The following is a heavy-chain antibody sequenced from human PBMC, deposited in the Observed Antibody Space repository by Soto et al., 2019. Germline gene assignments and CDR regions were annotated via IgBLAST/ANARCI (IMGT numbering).Heavy chain of an antibody. J-gene: IGHJ4*02. Sequence: QVQLVQSGAEVKKPGSSVKVSCKASGGTFSSYAISWVRQAPGQGLEWMGGIIPIFGTANYAKKFQGRVTITAGETTSTADMELSSRRSEDTAVDYCARDGAEGRDYWGQGTLVTVSS. V-gene: IGHV1-69*01. CDR1: GGTFSSYA. D-gene: IGHD1-26*01. CDR2: IIPIFGTA. CDR3: ARDGAEGRDY.